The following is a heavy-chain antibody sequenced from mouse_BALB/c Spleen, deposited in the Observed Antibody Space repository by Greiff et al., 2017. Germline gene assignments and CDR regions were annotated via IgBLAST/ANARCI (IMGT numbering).Heavy chain of an antibody. CDR1: GYSFTSYY. Sequence: QVHVKQSGPELVKPGASVKISCKASGYSFTSYYIHWVKQRPGQGLEWIGWIFPGSGNTKYNEKFKGKATLTADTSSSTAYMQLSSLTSEDSAVYFCARTGSSYNYAMDYWGQGTSVTVSS. CDR3: ARTGSSYNYAMDY. D-gene: IGHD1-1*01. J-gene: IGHJ4*01. V-gene: IGHV1-66*01. CDR2: IFPGSGNT.